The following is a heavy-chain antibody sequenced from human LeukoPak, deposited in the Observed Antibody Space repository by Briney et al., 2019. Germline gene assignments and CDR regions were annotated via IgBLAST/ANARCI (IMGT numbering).Heavy chain of an antibody. CDR3: ARHSSWYYFDY. Sequence: SETLSLTCTVSGGSISSYYWSWIRQPAGKGLEWIGRIYTSGSTNYNPSLKSRVTIFVDTSKNRFSLKLSSVSAADTAVYYCARHSSWYYFDYWGQGTLVTVSS. D-gene: IGHD6-13*01. J-gene: IGHJ4*02. CDR2: IYTSGST. CDR1: GGSISSYY. V-gene: IGHV4-4*07.